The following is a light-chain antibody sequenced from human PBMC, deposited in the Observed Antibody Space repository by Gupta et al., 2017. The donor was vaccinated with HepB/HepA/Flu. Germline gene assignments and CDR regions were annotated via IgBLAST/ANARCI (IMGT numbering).Light chain of an antibody. Sequence: QSVLTQPPSASGTPGQSVTISCSGSSSNIGSNYVYWYQQLPGTAPKLLIYRNNQRPSGVPDRFSGSKSGTSASLAISGLRSEDEADYYCAAWEDSLSGPVVFGGGTKLTVL. CDR2: RNN. CDR3: AAWEDSLSGPVV. V-gene: IGLV1-47*01. J-gene: IGLJ2*01. CDR1: SSNIGSNY.